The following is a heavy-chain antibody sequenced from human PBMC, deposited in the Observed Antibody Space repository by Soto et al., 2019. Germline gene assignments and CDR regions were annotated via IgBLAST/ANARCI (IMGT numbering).Heavy chain of an antibody. CDR1: GGSISSYY. D-gene: IGHD4-17*01. CDR2: IYYSGST. V-gene: IGHV4-59*08. J-gene: IGHJ4*02. CDR3: ARRYGGTLDY. Sequence: ASETLSLTCTVSGGSISSYYWSWIRQPPGKGLEWIGYIYYSGSTNYNPSLKSRVTISVDTSKNQFSLKLSSVTAADTAVYYCARRYGGTLDYCGEGTLVTVSS.